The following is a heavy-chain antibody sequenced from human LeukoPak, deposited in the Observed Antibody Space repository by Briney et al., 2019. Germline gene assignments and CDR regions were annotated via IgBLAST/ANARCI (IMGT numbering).Heavy chain of an antibody. D-gene: IGHD3-16*02. J-gene: IGHJ4*02. CDR3: ARTHCYYDYVWGSYRPNYFDY. V-gene: IGHV4-34*01. Sequence: SETLSLTCAVYGGSFSGYYWSWIRQPPGKGLEWIGEINHSGSTNYNPSLKSRVTISVDTSKNQFSLKLSSVTAADTAVYYCARTHCYYDYVWGSYRPNYFDYWGQGTLVTVSS. CDR2: INHSGST. CDR1: GGSFSGYY.